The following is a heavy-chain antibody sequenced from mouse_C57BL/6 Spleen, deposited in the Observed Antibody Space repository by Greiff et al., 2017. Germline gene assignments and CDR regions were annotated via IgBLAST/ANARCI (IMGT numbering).Heavy chain of an antibody. V-gene: IGHV1-59*01. CDR1: GYTFTSYW. CDR3: AREGLRRDWYFDV. Sequence: VQLQQPGAELVRPGTSVKLSCKASGYTFTSYWMHWVKQRPGQGLEWLGVIDPSDSYTNYNQKFKGKATLTVDTSSSTAYMQLSSLTSEDSAVYYCAREGLRRDWYFDVWGTGTTVTVSS. CDR2: IDPSDSYT. J-gene: IGHJ1*03. D-gene: IGHD2-4*01.